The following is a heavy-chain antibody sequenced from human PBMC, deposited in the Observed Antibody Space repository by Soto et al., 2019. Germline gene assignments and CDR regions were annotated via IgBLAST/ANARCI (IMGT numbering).Heavy chain of an antibody. J-gene: IGHJ4*02. Sequence: EVQLLESGGGLVQPGGSLRLSCEASGFTFSNYAMGWVRQAPGKGLEWVSAIGGSGGTHYADSVKGRFTISRDNSKNTLYLQMNSLRAEDTAVYYCANTAEAVAGTVYGFWGQGILVTVSS. CDR2: IGGSGGT. V-gene: IGHV3-23*01. CDR3: ANTAEAVAGTVYGF. D-gene: IGHD6-19*01. CDR1: GFTFSNYA.